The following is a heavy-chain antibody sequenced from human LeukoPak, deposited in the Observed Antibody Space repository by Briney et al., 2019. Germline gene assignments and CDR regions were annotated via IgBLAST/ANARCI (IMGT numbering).Heavy chain of an antibody. D-gene: IGHD2-2*01. CDR1: GFTFDDYA. J-gene: IGHJ4*02. Sequence: GGSLRLSCAASGFTFDDYAMHWVRQAPGKGLEWVSLISRDGGSTYYADSVKGRYTISRDNSKNSLYLLMNSLRTEDTALYYCGKDGPGYCSSTSCYGIDYWGQGTLVTVSS. CDR2: ISRDGGST. CDR3: GKDGPGYCSSTSCYGIDY. V-gene: IGHV3-43*02.